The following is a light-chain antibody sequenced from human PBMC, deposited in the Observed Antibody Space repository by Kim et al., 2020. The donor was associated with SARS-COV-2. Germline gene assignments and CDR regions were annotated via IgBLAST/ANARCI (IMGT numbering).Light chain of an antibody. CDR1: RLGNKY. CDR2: QDN. CDR3: QAWDSNTGV. Sequence: SYELTQPPSVSVSPGQTATITCSGDRLGNKYASWYQHKPGQSPLLVIYQDNERPSGVPGRFSGSNSGNTATLTISKTQPMDDADYYCQAWDSNTGVFGPG. J-gene: IGLJ1*01. V-gene: IGLV3-1*01.